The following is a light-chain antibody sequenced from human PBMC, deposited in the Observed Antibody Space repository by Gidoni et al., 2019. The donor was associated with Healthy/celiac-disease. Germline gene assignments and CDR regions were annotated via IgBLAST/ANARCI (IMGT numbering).Light chain of an antibody. J-gene: IGKJ2*01. CDR2: AAS. CDR3: RQSYSTPYT. V-gene: IGKV1-39*01. Sequence: DIHMTQSPSSLSASVGDRVTITCRASQRISSYLNWYQQKPGKAPKLLIYAASSLQSGVPSRFSVSVSETDFTLTIGSLQPEDFATYYCRQSYSTPYTFGQGTKLEIK. CDR1: QRISSY.